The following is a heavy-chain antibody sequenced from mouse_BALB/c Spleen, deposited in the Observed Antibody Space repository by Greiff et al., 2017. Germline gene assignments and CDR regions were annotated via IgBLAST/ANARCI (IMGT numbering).Heavy chain of an antibody. J-gene: IGHJ4*01. V-gene: IGHV5-12-1*01. CDR2: ISSGGGST. CDR1: GFAFSSYD. Sequence: DVKLVESGGGLVKPGGSLKLSCAASGFAFSSYDMSWVRQTPEKRLEWVAYISSGGGSTYYPDTVKGRFTISRDNAKNTLYLQMSSLKSEDTAMYYCARRGIAMDYWGQGTSVTVSS. CDR3: ARRGIAMDY.